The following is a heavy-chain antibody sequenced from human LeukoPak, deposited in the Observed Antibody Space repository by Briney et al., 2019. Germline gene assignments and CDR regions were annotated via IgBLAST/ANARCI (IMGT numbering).Heavy chain of an antibody. D-gene: IGHD2-21*01. CDR2: IYSGGST. Sequence: GGSLRLSCAASGFTVSSNYMSWVRQAPGKGLEWVSVIYSGGSTYYADSVKGRFTISRDNSKNTVYLQMNSLRAEDTAVYYCARGGLTYCGGECYWGWGQGTLVTVSS. J-gene: IGHJ4*02. CDR3: ARGGLTYCGGECYWG. V-gene: IGHV3-66*01. CDR1: GFTVSSNY.